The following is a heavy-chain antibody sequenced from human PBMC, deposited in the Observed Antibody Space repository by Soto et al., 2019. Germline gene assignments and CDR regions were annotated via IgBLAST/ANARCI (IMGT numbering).Heavy chain of an antibody. J-gene: IGHJ5*02. CDR3: AGDDFWSGYGNWFDP. D-gene: IGHD3-3*01. Sequence: SETLSLTCAVYGGSFSGYYWSWIRQPPGKGLEWIGEINHSGSTNYNPSLKSRVTISRDDSKSIAYLQMNSLKTEDTAVYYCAGDDFWSGYGNWFDPWGQGTLVTVSS. CDR2: INHSGST. CDR1: GGSFSGYY. V-gene: IGHV4-34*01.